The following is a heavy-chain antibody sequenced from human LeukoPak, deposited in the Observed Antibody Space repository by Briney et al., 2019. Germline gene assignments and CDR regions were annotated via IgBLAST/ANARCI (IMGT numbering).Heavy chain of an antibody. J-gene: IGHJ5*02. V-gene: IGHV1-69*05. CDR3: ARGFHMVRGVIIWWFDP. CDR1: GGTFSSYA. D-gene: IGHD3-10*01. CDR2: IIPIFGTA. Sequence: ASVKVSCKASGGTFSSYAISWLRQAPGQGLEWMGEIIPIFGTANYAQKFQGRVTITTDESTSTAYMELSSLRSEDSAVYYCARGFHMVRGVIIWWFDPWGQGNLVTVSS.